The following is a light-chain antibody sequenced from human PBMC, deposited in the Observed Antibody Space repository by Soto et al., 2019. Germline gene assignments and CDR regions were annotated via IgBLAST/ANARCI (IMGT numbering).Light chain of an antibody. J-gene: IGKJ1*01. CDR2: ATH. V-gene: IGKV3-20*01. Sequence: EIVLAHSPGTLCLSPGEIATLSFRASHSVSRTYLAWYQQKPVQDPRLLIYATHSRATGIPDRFSGSASGTEFTLTISSLQSEDFTVYYCPQYNKWPLTFGQGTKV. CDR1: HSVSRTY. CDR3: PQYNKWPLT.